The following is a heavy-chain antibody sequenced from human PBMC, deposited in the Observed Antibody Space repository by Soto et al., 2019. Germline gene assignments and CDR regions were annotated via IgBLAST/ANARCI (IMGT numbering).Heavy chain of an antibody. CDR1: GGSFSGYY. D-gene: IGHD6-13*01. J-gene: IGHJ4*02. Sequence: SETLSLTCAVYGGSFSGYYWSWIRQPPGKGLEWIGEINHSGSTNYNPSLKSRVTISVDTSKNQFSLKLSSVTAADTAVYYCASITIAAAGTFGYWGQGTLVTVSS. V-gene: IGHV4-34*01. CDR3: ASITIAAAGTFGY. CDR2: INHSGST.